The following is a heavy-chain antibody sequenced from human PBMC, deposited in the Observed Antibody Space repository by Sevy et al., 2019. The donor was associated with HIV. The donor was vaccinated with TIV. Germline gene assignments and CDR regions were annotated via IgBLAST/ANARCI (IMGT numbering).Heavy chain of an antibody. Sequence: SEILSLTCTVSGGSISSYYWSWIRQPPGKGLEWIGYIYYSGSTNYNPSLKSRVTISVDTSKNQFSLKLSSVTAADTAVYYCAREDIAAALTGGWFDPWGQGTLVTVSS. V-gene: IGHV4-59*01. CDR3: AREDIAAALTGGWFDP. D-gene: IGHD6-13*01. J-gene: IGHJ5*02. CDR1: GGSISSYY. CDR2: IYYSGST.